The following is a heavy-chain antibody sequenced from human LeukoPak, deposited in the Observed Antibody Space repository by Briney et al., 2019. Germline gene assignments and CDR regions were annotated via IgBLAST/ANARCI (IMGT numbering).Heavy chain of an antibody. CDR1: GYTFTSYY. V-gene: IGHV1-46*01. D-gene: IGHD6-13*01. CDR2: INPSGGST. CDR3: ARLDPPGIAAAGPKPHYYYYYGMDV. J-gene: IGHJ6*02. Sequence: ASVKVSCKASGYTFTSYYMHWVRQAPGQGLEWMGIINPSGGSTSYAQKFQGRVTMTRDTSTSTVYMELSSLRSEDTAVYYCARLDPPGIAAAGPKPHYYYYYGMDVWGQGTTVTVSS.